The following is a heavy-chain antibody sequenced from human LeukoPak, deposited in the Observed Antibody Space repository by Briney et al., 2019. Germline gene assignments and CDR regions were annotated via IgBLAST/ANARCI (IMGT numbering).Heavy chain of an antibody. CDR3: ARDGRVATIAADYYYYGMDV. D-gene: IGHD5-12*01. CDR2: FNVGNGNT. J-gene: IGHJ6*02. Sequence: ASVKVSCKASGYTFTSYAMHWVRQAPGQRLEGRGWFNVGNGNTKYSQKFQGRVTITRDTSASTAYMELSSLRSEDTAVYYCARDGRVATIAADYYYYGMDVWGQGTTVTVSS. CDR1: GYTFTSYA. V-gene: IGHV1-3*01.